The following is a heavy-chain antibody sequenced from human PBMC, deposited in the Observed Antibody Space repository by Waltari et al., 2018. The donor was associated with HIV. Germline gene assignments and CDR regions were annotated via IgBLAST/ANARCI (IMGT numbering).Heavy chain of an antibody. CDR2: TYFRSKWYI. D-gene: IGHD3-3*01. V-gene: IGHV6-1*01. J-gene: IGHJ5*02. Sequence: VQLQQSGPGLVKPSQTLSLTCAISGDSVSSNSAAWNWIRQSPRRGLEWLGSTYFRSKWYIDYAVSVKSRITINPDTSKNHFSLQLNSVTPEDTAVYFCARGWDYDFWSGLEGGKFDPWGLGTLVTVSS. CDR3: ARGWDYDFWSGLEGGKFDP. CDR1: GDSVSSNSAA.